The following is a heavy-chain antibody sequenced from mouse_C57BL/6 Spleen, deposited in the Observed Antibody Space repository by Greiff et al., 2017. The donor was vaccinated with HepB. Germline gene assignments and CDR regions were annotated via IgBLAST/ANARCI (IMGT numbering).Heavy chain of an antibody. CDR1: GYAFSSYW. J-gene: IGHJ1*03. CDR3: ARTIGSSNWYFDV. CDR2: IYPGDGDT. D-gene: IGHD1-1*01. Sequence: QVQLQQSGAELVKPGASVKISCKASGYAFSSYWMNWVKQRPGKGLEWIGQIYPGDGDTNYNGKFKGKATLTADKSSSTAYMQLSSLTSEDSAVYFCARTIGSSNWYFDVWGTGTTVTVSS. V-gene: IGHV1-80*01.